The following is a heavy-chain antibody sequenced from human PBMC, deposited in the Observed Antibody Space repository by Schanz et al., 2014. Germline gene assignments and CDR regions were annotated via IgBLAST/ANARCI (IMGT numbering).Heavy chain of an antibody. CDR1: EFTFSTDA. J-gene: IGHJ4*02. V-gene: IGHV3-23*01. D-gene: IGHD1-26*01. CDR2: ISASGGTT. Sequence: DVHLLESGGGLVQPGGSLRLSCAASEFTFSTDAMTWVRQIPGKGLEWVSAISASGGTTYYADSVKGRFTISRDNSKNTLYLQMNSLRAEDTGLYFCARGGSGSHYRLDYWGQGTLVTVSS. CDR3: ARGGSGSHYRLDY.